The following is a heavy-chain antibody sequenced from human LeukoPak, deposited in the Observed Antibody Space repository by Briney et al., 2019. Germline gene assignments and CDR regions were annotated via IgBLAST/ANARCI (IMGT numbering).Heavy chain of an antibody. CDR1: GFTFSSYS. V-gene: IGHV3-48*01. Sequence: GGSLRLSCAASGFTFSSYSMNWVRQAPGKGLEWVSYISSSSSTIYYADSVKGRFTISRDNSKNTLYLQMNSLRAEDTAVYYCAKDQGPFDPWGQGTLVTVSS. CDR2: ISSSSSTI. J-gene: IGHJ5*02. CDR3: AKDQGPFDP.